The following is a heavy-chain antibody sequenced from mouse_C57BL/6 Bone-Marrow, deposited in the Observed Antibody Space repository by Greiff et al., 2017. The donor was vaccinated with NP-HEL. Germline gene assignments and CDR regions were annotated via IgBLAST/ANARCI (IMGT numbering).Heavy chain of an antibody. Sequence: EVKLVESGGGLVKPGGSLKLSCAASGFTFSSYAMSWVRQTPEKRLEWVATISDGGSYTYYPDNVKGRFTISRDNAKNNLYLQMSHLKSEDTAMYYCARVKGTDYGSSYVNWYFDVWGTGTTVTVSS. D-gene: IGHD1-1*01. V-gene: IGHV5-4*03. CDR1: GFTFSSYA. CDR2: ISDGGSYT. CDR3: ARVKGTDYGSSYVNWYFDV. J-gene: IGHJ1*03.